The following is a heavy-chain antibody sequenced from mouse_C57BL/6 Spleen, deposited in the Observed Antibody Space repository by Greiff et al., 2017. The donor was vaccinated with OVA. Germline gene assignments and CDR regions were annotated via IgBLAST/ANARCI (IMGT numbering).Heavy chain of an antibody. V-gene: IGHV1-19*01. J-gene: IGHJ2*01. CDR3: ACITTVVAPDY. Sequence: EVQLVESGPVLVKPGASVKMSCKASGYTFTDYYMNWVKQSHGKSLEWIGVINPYNGGTSYNQKFKGKATLTVDKSSSTAYMELNSLTSEDSAVYYCACITTVVAPDYWGQGTTLTVSA. CDR2: INPYNGGT. D-gene: IGHD1-1*01. CDR1: GYTFTDYY.